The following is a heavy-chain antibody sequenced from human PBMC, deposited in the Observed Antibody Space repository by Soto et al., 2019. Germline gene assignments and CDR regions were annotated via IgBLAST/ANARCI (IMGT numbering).Heavy chain of an antibody. J-gene: IGHJ5*02. CDR1: GDSFNRYT. Sequence: QVQLVQSGAEVKKPGSSVRVACKASGDSFNRYTISWVRQAPGQGLQWMGRIIPVLGSPNYAQRFRGRVTITADKSTTSVYMDLSTLTSADTAVYYCARAEGGGGSWYASWGQGALVTVSS. D-gene: IGHD2-15*01. CDR3: ARAEGGGGSWYAS. CDR2: IIPVLGSP. V-gene: IGHV1-69*08.